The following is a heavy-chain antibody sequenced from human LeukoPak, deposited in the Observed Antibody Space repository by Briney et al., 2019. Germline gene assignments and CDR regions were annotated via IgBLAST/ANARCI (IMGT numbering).Heavy chain of an antibody. CDR2: IIGSGGST. CDR1: GFTFSSYA. Sequence: GGSLRLSCAASGFTFSSYAMSWVRPAPREGLEWVSDIIGSGGSTYYADSVKGRFTISRDNSKNTLYLQMNSLRAEDTAGYYCAKDFPQQYHWGQGTLVTVSS. CDR3: AKDFPQQYH. J-gene: IGHJ4*02. V-gene: IGHV3-23*01. D-gene: IGHD6-13*01.